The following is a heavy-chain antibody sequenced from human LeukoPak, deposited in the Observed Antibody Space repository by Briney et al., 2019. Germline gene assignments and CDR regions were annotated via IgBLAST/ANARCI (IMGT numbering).Heavy chain of an antibody. J-gene: IGHJ4*01. CDR3: IREVQVRASASLGL. Sequence: PGGSLRPSCAAPGFTISGFWMHWGRHVRGVRLVWVARMNIAGTTINSADSVKGRFTISRDNVRNTLHLQMNNLSLEDTAVYFCIREVQVRASASLGLWGRGTLVTVS. D-gene: IGHD1-1*01. CDR1: GFTISGFW. CDR2: MNIAGTTI. V-gene: IGHV3-74*01.